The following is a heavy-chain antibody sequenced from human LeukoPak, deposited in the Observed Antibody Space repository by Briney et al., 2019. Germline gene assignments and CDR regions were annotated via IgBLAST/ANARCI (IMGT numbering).Heavy chain of an antibody. D-gene: IGHD4-17*01. CDR1: GGSISTHY. CDR3: ARDPTTVTKGLDI. Sequence: SETLSLTCTVSGGSISTHYWSWIRQPPGKGLEWIGYISYIGSTNYNPSLKSRVTISVDTSKNQFSLKLSSVTAADAAVYFCARDPTTVTKGLDIWGQGTMVIVSS. V-gene: IGHV4-59*11. J-gene: IGHJ3*02. CDR2: ISYIGST.